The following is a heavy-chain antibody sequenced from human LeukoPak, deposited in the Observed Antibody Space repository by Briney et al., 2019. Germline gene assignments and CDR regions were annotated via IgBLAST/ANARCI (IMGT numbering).Heavy chain of an antibody. J-gene: IGHJ4*02. Sequence: ASVKVSCKVSGYTLTELSMHWVRQAPGKGLEWMGGFDPEDGETIYAQKFQGRVTMTEDTSTDTAYMELSSLRAEDTAVYYCAKDGFHYGDYSADFDYWGQGTLVTVSS. CDR3: AKDGFHYGDYSADFDY. CDR1: GYTLTELS. D-gene: IGHD4-17*01. CDR2: FDPEDGET. V-gene: IGHV1-24*01.